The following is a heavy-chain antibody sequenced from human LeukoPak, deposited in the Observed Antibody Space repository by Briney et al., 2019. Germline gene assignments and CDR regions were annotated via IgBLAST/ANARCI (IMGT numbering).Heavy chain of an antibody. CDR3: ATSYDVKTAPYDL. CDR2: IYTSGST. D-gene: IGHD3-10*02. J-gene: IGHJ5*02. Sequence: WATLSLTCTVSGGSISSYGWSWVRPPPGKGVEGIGYIYTSGSTDYNPSLKSRVTMSVHTSKTQVSMELRFLTAADTAIYYCATSYDVKTAPYDLWGQGTLVTVSS. CDR1: GGSISSYG. V-gene: IGHV4-4*09.